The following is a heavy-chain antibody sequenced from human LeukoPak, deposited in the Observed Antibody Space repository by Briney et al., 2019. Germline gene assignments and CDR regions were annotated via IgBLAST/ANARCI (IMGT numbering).Heavy chain of an antibody. CDR3: TKETVTMGASGDFRR. CDR1: GFTFDDYA. CDR2: ISRNSGSV. Sequence: GRSLRLSCAASGFTFDDYAMHWVRQAPGKGLEWVSGISRNSGSVGYADSVKGRFTISRDNAKNSLYLQINSLGAEDTALYYWTKETVTMGASGDFRRWGQGTLV. J-gene: IGHJ1*01. D-gene: IGHD4/OR15-4a*01. V-gene: IGHV3-9*01.